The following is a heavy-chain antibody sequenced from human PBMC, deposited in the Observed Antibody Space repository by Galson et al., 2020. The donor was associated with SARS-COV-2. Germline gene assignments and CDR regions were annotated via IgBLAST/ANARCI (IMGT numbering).Heavy chain of an antibody. CDR3: ARVGINADYFDD. CDR2: ISDKTDYSPP. CDR1: GFTFSGSA. Sequence: GESLKISCRASGFTFSGSAVHWVRQASGTGLEWVGRISDKTDYSPPAYAASVKGRFTITRDDSGTTAYLHMSDLKSEDTAVYYCARVGINADYFDDWGQGTPVTVSS. V-gene: IGHV3-73*01. J-gene: IGHJ4*02. D-gene: IGHD1-26*01.